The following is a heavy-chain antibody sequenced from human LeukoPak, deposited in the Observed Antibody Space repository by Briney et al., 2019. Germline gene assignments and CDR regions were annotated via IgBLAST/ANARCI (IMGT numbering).Heavy chain of an antibody. Sequence: SETLSLTCTVSGVSISSYYWSWIRQPAGKGLEWIGRIYTSGSTNYNPSLKSRVTMSVDTSKNQFSLKLSSVTAADTAVYYCARDLGYCSSTSCYYYYGMDVWGQGPTVTVS. D-gene: IGHD2-2*01. J-gene: IGHJ6*02. V-gene: IGHV4-4*07. CDR3: ARDLGYCSSTSCYYYYGMDV. CDR2: IYTSGST. CDR1: GVSISSYY.